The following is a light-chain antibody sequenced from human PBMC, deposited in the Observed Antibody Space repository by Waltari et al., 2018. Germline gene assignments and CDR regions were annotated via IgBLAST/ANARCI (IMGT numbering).Light chain of an antibody. CDR1: QGVSSTY. J-gene: IGKJ1*01. Sequence: EIVLTQSPGTLSLSPGERAILSCRASQGVSSTYLAWYQQRPGQAPRLLMYGASSRATGIPDRFSGSGSGTDFTLTISRLEPEDFAVYYCQQYGSSPPWTFGQGTKVEIK. CDR2: GAS. CDR3: QQYGSSPPWT. V-gene: IGKV3-20*01.